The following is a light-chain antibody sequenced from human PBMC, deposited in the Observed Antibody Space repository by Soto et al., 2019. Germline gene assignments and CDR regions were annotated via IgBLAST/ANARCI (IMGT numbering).Light chain of an antibody. V-gene: IGKV1-9*01. CDR1: QDISSY. CDR2: GAS. CDR3: QKFYSYSIVS. Sequence: EIQLTPSTSFLSAYVGERVTITFSSIQDISSYLAWYQQKTGKAPTLLIFGASSLQSGVPSRFSGSGSGTEFTLTISSLQPEDFAIYYCQKFYSYSIVSFGTGTKVDIK. J-gene: IGKJ3*01.